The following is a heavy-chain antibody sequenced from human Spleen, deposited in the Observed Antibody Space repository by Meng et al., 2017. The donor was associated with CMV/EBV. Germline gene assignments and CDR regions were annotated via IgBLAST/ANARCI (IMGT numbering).Heavy chain of an antibody. J-gene: IGHJ4*02. V-gene: IGHV3-7*01. Sequence: GGSLRLSCVASGFTFRNYWMHWVGQAPGKGLEWVANVQQDGSEKNYVDSVKGRFSISRDNAKNSLYLQLNSLRAEDTAVYYCARTRSSRHFDYWGQGTLVTVSS. CDR1: GFTFRNYW. CDR2: VQQDGSEK. CDR3: ARTRSSRHFDY. D-gene: IGHD2-15*01.